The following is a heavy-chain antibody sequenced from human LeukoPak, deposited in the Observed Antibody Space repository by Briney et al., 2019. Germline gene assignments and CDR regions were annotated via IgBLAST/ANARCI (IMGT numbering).Heavy chain of an antibody. Sequence: PSETLSLTCAVYGGSFSGYYWSWIRQPPGKGLEWIGEINHSGSTNYNPSLKSRVTISVDTSKNQFSLKLSSVTAADTAVYYCARVQLQYYYDSSGIDYWGQGTLVTVSS. J-gene: IGHJ4*02. CDR1: GGSFSGYY. CDR2: INHSGST. V-gene: IGHV4-34*01. D-gene: IGHD3-22*01. CDR3: ARVQLQYYYDSSGIDY.